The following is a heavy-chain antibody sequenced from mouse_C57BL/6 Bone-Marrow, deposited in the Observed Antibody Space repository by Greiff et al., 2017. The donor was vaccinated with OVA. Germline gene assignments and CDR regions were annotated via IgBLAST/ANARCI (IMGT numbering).Heavy chain of an antibody. D-gene: IGHD1-1*01. CDR1: GYTFTSYG. CDR3: AGWAVGSC. Sequence: VQLQQSGAELARPGASVKLSCKASGYTFTSYGISWVKQRTGQGLEWIGEIYPTSGNTNYNEKFKGKATLTADKSSSTAYMELRSLTSEDSAAFYCAGWAVGSCGGQGTTLTVTA. J-gene: IGHJ2*01. CDR2: IYPTSGNT. V-gene: IGHV1-81*01.